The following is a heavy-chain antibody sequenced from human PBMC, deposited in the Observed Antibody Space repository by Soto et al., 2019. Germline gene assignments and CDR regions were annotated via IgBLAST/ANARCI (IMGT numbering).Heavy chain of an antibody. CDR1: GGTFSSYA. V-gene: IGHV1-69*12. D-gene: IGHD4-17*01. J-gene: IGHJ3*02. CDR3: ARDESFGAYGVGDAFDI. Sequence: QVQLVQSGAEVKKPGSSVKVSCKASGGTFSSYAISWVRQAPGQGLEWMGGIIPIFGTANYAQKFQGRVKITAYESTSTAYMELSSLRSEDTALYYCARDESFGAYGVGDAFDIWGQGTMVTVSS. CDR2: IIPIFGTA.